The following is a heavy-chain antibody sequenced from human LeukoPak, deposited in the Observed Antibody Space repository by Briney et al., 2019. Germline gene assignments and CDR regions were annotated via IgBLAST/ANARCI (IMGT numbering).Heavy chain of an antibody. D-gene: IGHD2-21*02. V-gene: IGHV1-18*01. CDR1: GYMFTSYG. Sequence: ASVKVSCKASGYMFTSYGISWVREAPGQWFEWLGWCNTYNANTNYAQKLQCRVTMTTDTSTNTDYMELRSLRSGDTAVYYCARVKGGDSRDYWGQGTLVTVSS. CDR3: ARVKGGDSRDY. J-gene: IGHJ4*02. CDR2: CNTYNANT.